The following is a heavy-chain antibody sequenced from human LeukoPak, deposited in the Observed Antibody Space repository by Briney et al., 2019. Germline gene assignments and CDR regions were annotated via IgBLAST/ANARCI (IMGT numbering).Heavy chain of an antibody. CDR2: IIPIFGTA. V-gene: IGHV1-69*01. CDR3: ARSNVVVAGYYYYYGMDV. D-gene: IGHD2-15*01. CDR1: AGTFSSYA. J-gene: IGHJ6*02. Sequence: SVKVSCKASAGTFSSYAISWARQAPGQGLEWMGGIIPIFGTANYAQKFQGRVTVTADESTSTAYMELSSLRSEDTAVYYCARSNVVVAGYYYYYGMDVWGQGTTVTVSS.